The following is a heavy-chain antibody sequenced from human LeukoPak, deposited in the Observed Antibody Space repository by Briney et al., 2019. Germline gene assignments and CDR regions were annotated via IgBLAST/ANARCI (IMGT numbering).Heavy chain of an antibody. CDR2: ILYDGSNK. J-gene: IGHJ3*02. CDR1: GFTFSSYG. Sequence: GGSLRLSCAASGFTFSSYGMHWVRQAPGKGLEWVAVILYDGSNKYYADSVKGRFTISRDNSKNTLYLQMNSLRAEDTAVYYRAKVGWTKTPHSHDAFDIWGQGTMVTVSS. V-gene: IGHV3-30*18. CDR3: AKVGWTKTPHSHDAFDI. D-gene: IGHD3/OR15-3a*01.